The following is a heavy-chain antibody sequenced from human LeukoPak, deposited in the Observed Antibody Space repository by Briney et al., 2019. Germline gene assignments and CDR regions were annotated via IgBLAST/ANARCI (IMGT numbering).Heavy chain of an antibody. CDR2: INPNSGGT. Sequence: ASVKVSCKASGYTFTGYYMHWVRQAPGQGLEWMGWINPNSGGTNYAQKFQGWVTMTRDTSISTAYMELSRLRSYDTAVYYCARAGIAAISFDYWGQGTLVTVSS. J-gene: IGHJ4*02. CDR1: GYTFTGYY. D-gene: IGHD6-13*01. CDR3: ARAGIAAISFDY. V-gene: IGHV1-2*04.